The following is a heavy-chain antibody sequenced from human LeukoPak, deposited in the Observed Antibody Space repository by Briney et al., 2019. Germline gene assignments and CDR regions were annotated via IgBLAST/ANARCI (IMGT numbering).Heavy chain of an antibody. CDR2: IGTAGDT. J-gene: IGHJ4*02. Sequence: GGSLRLSCAASGFTFSSYDMHWVRQATGKGLEWVSAIGTAGDTYYPGSVKGRFTISRENAKNSLYLQMNSLRAGDTAVYYCARVHSGYSGYETTFDYWGQGTLVTVSS. CDR3: ARVHSGYSGYETTFDY. D-gene: IGHD5-12*01. CDR1: GFTFSSYD. V-gene: IGHV3-13*04.